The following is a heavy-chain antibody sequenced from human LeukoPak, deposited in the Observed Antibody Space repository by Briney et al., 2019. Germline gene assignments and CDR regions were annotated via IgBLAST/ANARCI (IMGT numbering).Heavy chain of an antibody. V-gene: IGHV4-59*01. J-gene: IGHJ6*03. D-gene: IGHD3-22*01. CDR2: IYYSGST. CDR3: ARGPRYDSSGYLHYYYYMDV. Sequence: SETLSLTCTVSGGSISSYYWSWIRQPPGKGLEWIGYIYYSGSTNYNPSLKSRFTISVDTSKNQFSLKLSSVTAADTAVYYCARGPRYDSSGYLHYYYYMDVWGKGTTVTVSS. CDR1: GGSISSYY.